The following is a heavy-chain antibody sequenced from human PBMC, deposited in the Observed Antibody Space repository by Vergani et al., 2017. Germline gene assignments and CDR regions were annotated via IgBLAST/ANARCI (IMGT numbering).Heavy chain of an antibody. CDR1: GDSISSGVHY. CDR3: AREVPPLP. V-gene: IGHV4-31*03. J-gene: IGHJ5*02. CDR2: IYYSGST. Sequence: QVQLQESGPGLVKPSQTLSLTCSVSGDSISSGVHYWNWIRQHPGKGLEWIGFIYYSGSTYYNPSLQSRVTISVDTSKNQFSLKLRSVTAADTAVYYCAREVPPLPWGEGTLVTLSS.